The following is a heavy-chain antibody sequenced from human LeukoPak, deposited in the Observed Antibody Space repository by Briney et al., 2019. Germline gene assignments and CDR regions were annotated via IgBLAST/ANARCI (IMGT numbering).Heavy chain of an antibody. D-gene: IGHD3-10*01. CDR2: ISGSGGST. CDR3: ARDRSGSYYEPFDC. CDR1: IFTFTRYA. V-gene: IGHV3-23*01. Sequence: GGSLRLSCAASIFTFTRYAMTWVRQAPGKGLEWVSSISGSGGSTYYADSVKGRFTISRDNSKDTLYLQMNSLRAEDTAVYYCARDRSGSYYEPFDCWGQGTLVTVSS. J-gene: IGHJ4*02.